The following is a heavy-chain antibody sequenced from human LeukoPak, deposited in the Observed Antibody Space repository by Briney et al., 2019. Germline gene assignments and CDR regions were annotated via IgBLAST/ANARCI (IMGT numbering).Heavy chain of an antibody. Sequence: SVKVSCKASGYTFTSYGISWVRQAPGQGLEWMGGIIPIFGTANYAQKFQGRVTITADESTSTAYMELSSLRSEDTAVYYCARVGAILYPPEFDPWGQGTLVTVSS. J-gene: IGHJ5*02. CDR3: ARVGAILYPPEFDP. D-gene: IGHD2-8*01. CDR2: IIPIFGTA. V-gene: IGHV1-69*13. CDR1: GYTFTSYG.